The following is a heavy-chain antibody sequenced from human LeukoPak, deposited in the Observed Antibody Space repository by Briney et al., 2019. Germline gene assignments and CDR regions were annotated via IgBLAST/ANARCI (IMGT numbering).Heavy chain of an antibody. CDR3: VKAGITAAGAFDY. CDR1: GFTFSSYA. J-gene: IGHJ4*02. CDR2: ISSNGGST. Sequence: PGGSLRLSCSASGFTFSSYAMHWVRQAPGKGLEYVSAISSNGGSTYYADSVKGRFTISRDNSKNTLYLRMSSLRAEDTAVYYCVKAGITAAGAFDYRGQGTLVTVSS. D-gene: IGHD6-13*01. V-gene: IGHV3-64D*06.